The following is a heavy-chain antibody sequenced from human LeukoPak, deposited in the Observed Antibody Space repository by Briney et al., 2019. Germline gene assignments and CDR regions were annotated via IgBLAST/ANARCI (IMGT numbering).Heavy chain of an antibody. CDR1: GFTVSSNY. V-gene: IGHV3-53*05. J-gene: IGHJ4*02. D-gene: IGHD6-13*01. CDR3: ASSIAAAGLDY. Sequence: GGSLRLSCAASGFTVSSNYMSWVRQAPGKGLEWVSVIHSGGSTFYADSVKGRFSISRDNSKNTLYLQMNSLRAEDTAVYYCASSIAAAGLDYWGQGTLVTVSS. CDR2: IHSGGST.